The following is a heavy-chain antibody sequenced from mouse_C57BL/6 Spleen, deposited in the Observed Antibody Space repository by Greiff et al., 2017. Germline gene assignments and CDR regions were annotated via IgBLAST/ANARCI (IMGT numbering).Heavy chain of an antibody. CDR2: LDPSDSYT. CDR3: ARGRGYYVWYFDV. Sequence: VQLQQPGAELVKPGASVKLSCKASGYTFTSYWMQWVKQRPGQGLEWIGELDPSDSYTNYNQKFKGKATLTVDTSSSTAYMQLSGLTSEDSAVYYCARGRGYYVWYFDVWGTGTTVTVSS. V-gene: IGHV1-50*01. CDR1: GYTFTSYW. D-gene: IGHD2-3*01. J-gene: IGHJ1*03.